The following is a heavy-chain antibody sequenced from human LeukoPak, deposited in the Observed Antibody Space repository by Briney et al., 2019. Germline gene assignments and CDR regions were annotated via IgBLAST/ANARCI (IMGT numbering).Heavy chain of an antibody. CDR3: ARDHRYAFDN. CDR2: IGISSGNT. CDR1: GFNFIDYS. V-gene: IGHV3-48*01. D-gene: IGHD5-12*01. J-gene: IGHJ4*01. Sequence: GGSLRLSCAASGFNFIDYSMNWVRQAPGKGLEWISYIGISSGNTKYADSVKGRFTISRDKARDSLYLQMNSLRVEDTAVYYCARDHRYAFDNWGHGTLVTVSS.